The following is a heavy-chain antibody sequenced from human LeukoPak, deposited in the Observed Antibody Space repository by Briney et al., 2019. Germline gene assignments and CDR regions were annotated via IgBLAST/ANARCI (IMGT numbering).Heavy chain of an antibody. V-gene: IGHV3-21*01. D-gene: IGHD3-10*01. CDR2: ISSSSSYI. Sequence: GGSLRLSCAASGFTFSSYSMNWVRQAPGRGLEWASFISSSSSYIYYADSVKGRFTISRDNAKNLLYLQMNSLRAEDTAVYYCARAYGSGMTQYFQHWGQGTLVTVCS. CDR1: GFTFSSYS. CDR3: ARAYGSGMTQYFQH. J-gene: IGHJ1*01.